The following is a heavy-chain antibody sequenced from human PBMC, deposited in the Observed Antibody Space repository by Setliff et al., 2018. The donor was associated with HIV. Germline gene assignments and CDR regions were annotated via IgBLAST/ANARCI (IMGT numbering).Heavy chain of an antibody. CDR1: GGSISSGSYY. V-gene: IGHV4-61*09. Sequence: PSETLSLTCTVSGGSISSGSYYWTWIRQPAGKGLEWIGHIYTTGSTNYNPSLKSRVTISVDTSKNQLSLKLNSVTAADTAVYYCARGDGTKYYYYYYMDVWGKGTTVTVSS. J-gene: IGHJ6*03. CDR3: ARGDGTKYYYYYYMDV. D-gene: IGHD1-7*01. CDR2: IYTTGST.